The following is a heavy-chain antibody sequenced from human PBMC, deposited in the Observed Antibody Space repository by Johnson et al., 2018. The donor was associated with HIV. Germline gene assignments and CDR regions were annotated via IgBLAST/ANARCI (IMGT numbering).Heavy chain of an antibody. D-gene: IGHD3-22*01. V-gene: IGHV3-15*01. J-gene: IGHJ3*02. Sequence: VHLVESGGGLVKPGGSLRLSCAASGFTFSNAWMSWVRQAPGKGLEWVGRIKSKTDGGTTDYAAPVKGRFTISRDDSKNTLYLQMNSLKTEDTAVYYCRSWGSSGYYAPFYHDAFDIWGQGTMVTVSS. CDR3: RSWGSSGYYAPFYHDAFDI. CDR1: GFTFSNAW. CDR2: IKSKTDGGTT.